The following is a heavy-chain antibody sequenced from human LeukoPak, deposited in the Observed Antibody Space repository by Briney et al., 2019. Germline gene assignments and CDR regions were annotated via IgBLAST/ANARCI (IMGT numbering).Heavy chain of an antibody. CDR2: ISYDGSNK. V-gene: IGHV3-30*03. Sequence: GGSLRLSCAASGFTFSSYGMHWVRQAPGKGLEWVAVISYDGSNKYYADSVKGRFTISRDNSKNTLYLQMNSLRAEDTAVYYCARDDQPSSGWYAFDYWGQGTLVTVSS. CDR1: GFTFSSYG. D-gene: IGHD6-19*01. J-gene: IGHJ4*02. CDR3: ARDDQPSSGWYAFDY.